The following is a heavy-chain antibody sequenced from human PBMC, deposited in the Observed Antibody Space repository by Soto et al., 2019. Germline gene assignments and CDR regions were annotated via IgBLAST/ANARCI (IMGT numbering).Heavy chain of an antibody. CDR2: INRDACVI. V-gene: IGHV3-74*01. Sequence: EVQLVESGGGLVQPGGSLRLSCVVSGFTFNDYRMHWVRQAPGKGLVWVSNINRDACVIHYVDSVKGRFTISRDNARNTLYLQMNNLRAEDTAVYYCTRFPSFDYWGQGTLVSVSS. J-gene: IGHJ4*02. CDR3: TRFPSFDY. CDR1: GFTFNDYR.